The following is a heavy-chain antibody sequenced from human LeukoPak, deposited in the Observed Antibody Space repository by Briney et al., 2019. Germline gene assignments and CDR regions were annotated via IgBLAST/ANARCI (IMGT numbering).Heavy chain of an antibody. V-gene: IGHV1-2*02. CDR1: GYTFVGYY. CDR3: AREYSASEH. CDR2: IDPYTGNT. D-gene: IGHD5-12*01. J-gene: IGHJ4*02. Sequence: EASVKVSCKASGYTFVGYYLDWVRQAPGQGLEWMAWIDPYTGNTHYAQKFQGRITVTRDTSVSTTYMELSWLTSDDTARYYCAREYSASEHWGQGTLVTVSS.